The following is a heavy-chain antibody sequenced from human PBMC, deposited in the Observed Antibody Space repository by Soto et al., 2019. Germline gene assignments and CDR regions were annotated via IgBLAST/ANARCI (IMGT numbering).Heavy chain of an antibody. J-gene: IGHJ4*02. CDR1: GYTFTRYG. V-gene: IGHV1-18*01. D-gene: IGHD2-21*02. CDR3: ARDPDGDNDFDY. Sequence: QVQLVQSGAEVKKPGASVKVSCKASGYTFTRYGSSWVRQAPGQGLEWMGWISVYKGDTNYAREFRGRITMTRDTSTSTAYMELRSLRSDDTAVYYCARDPDGDNDFDYWGQGTLVTVSS. CDR2: ISVYKGDT.